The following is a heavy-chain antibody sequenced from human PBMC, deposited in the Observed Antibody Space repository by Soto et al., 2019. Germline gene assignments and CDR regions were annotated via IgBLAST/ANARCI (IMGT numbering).Heavy chain of an antibody. Sequence: QVQLQESGPGLVKPSQTLSLTCTVSGGSISSGDYYWSWIRQAPGKGLEWIGYIYYSGSPYCNPSLKSRLTISVDTSKNQFSLKLSSVTAADTAFYYCARVYYYDSSGYWVGAFDVWGQGTMVTVSS. D-gene: IGHD3-22*01. V-gene: IGHV4-30-4*01. CDR1: GGSISSGDYY. CDR3: ARVYYYDSSGYWVGAFDV. J-gene: IGHJ3*01. CDR2: IYYSGSP.